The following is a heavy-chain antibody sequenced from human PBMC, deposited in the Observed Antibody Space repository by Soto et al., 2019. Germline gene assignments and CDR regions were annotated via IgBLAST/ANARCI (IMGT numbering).Heavy chain of an antibody. CDR1: GGNPSNSA. Sequence: QVHLLMQSGAEVKKPGSSVKVSCKASGGNPSNSAISWVRQAPGQGLEWMGGIIPVVGIISYAQNFQGRVTITADESTRTGYMELSSLRVEDTAVYFCAGGRIVVAGSSAYYGMDVWGQGTAVTVSS. D-gene: IGHD6-19*01. J-gene: IGHJ6*02. CDR3: AGGRIVVAGSSAYYGMDV. CDR2: IIPVVGII. V-gene: IGHV1-69*01.